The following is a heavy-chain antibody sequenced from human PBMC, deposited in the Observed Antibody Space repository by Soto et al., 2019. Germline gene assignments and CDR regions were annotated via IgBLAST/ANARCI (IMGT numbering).Heavy chain of an antibody. CDR1: GGSFISYI. J-gene: IGHJ6*03. D-gene: IGHD2-21*01. CDR3: ATSLVFVDHAYMDV. CDR2: SIPIRGRA. V-gene: IGHV1-69*02. Sequence: QVQLVQSGAEVRKPGSSVKVSCEASGGSFISYIFTWVRQAPGQGLEWMGRSIPIRGRADYALKFQDSVIITADRSTQTVYMALRSLRPEDTALYYCATSLVFVDHAYMDVWGKGTTVTVSS.